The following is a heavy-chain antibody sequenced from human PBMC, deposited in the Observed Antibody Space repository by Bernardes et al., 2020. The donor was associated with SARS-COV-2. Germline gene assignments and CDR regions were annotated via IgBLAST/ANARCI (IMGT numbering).Heavy chain of an antibody. CDR3: ATGRFGEAPFHY. Sequence: SETLSLTCGFNGGSFSAYYWSWIRQSPGKGLQWIGEINYSGRTKYNPSLKSRVTISVDTSKKQFSVNLKSLTAADTAVNYCATGRFGEAPFHYWGQGTLVTVSS. CDR2: INYSGRT. D-gene: IGHD3-10*01. CDR1: GGSFSAYY. J-gene: IGHJ1*01. V-gene: IGHV4-34*01.